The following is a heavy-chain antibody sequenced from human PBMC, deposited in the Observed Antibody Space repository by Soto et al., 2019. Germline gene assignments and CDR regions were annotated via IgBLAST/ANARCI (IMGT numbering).Heavy chain of an antibody. D-gene: IGHD3-9*01. Sequence: SVKVSCKASGGTFSSYAISWVRQAPGQGLEWMGGIIPIFGTANYAQKFQGRVTITADESTSTAYMELSSLGSEDTAVYYCARGFILTDVYRRFDPWGQGTLVTVSS. J-gene: IGHJ5*02. CDR2: IIPIFGTA. CDR1: GGTFSSYA. CDR3: ARGFILTDVYRRFDP. V-gene: IGHV1-69*13.